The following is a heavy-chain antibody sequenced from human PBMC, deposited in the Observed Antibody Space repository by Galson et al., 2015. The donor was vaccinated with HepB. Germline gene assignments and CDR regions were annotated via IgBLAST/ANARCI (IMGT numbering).Heavy chain of an antibody. CDR3: ASEGYSYGFFLG. CDR2: ISSSSSYM. Sequence: SLRLSCAVSGFTFSRYSINWVRQASGKGLEWVSYISSSSSYMYYADSVKGRFTISRDNAKNSLYLEMSSLRAEDTAVYYCASEGYSYGFFLGWGQGTPVTVSS. D-gene: IGHD5-18*01. J-gene: IGHJ4*02. CDR1: GFTFSRYS. V-gene: IGHV3-21*01.